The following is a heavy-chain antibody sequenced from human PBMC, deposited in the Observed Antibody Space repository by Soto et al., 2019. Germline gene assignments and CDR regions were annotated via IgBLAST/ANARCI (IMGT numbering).Heavy chain of an antibody. Sequence: TLSLTCTVSGGSISSYYWTWIRQPPGKAPEWLALIYWDDDKRYSPSLKSRLTITKDTSKNQVVLTMTNMDPVDTATYYCAHIKVEYYYYYMDVWGKGTTVTVSS. CDR1: GGSISSYYWT. J-gene: IGHJ6*03. D-gene: IGHD1-1*01. V-gene: IGHV2-5*08. CDR2: IYWDDDK. CDR3: AHIKVEYYYYYMDV.